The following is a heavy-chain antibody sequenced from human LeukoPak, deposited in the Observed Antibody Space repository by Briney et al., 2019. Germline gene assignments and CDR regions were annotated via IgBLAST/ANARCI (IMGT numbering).Heavy chain of an antibody. J-gene: IGHJ4*02. Sequence: GGSLRLSCAASGFTFSSYWMSWVRQAPGKGLEWVANIKQDGSEKYYVDSVKGRFTISRDNAKNSLYLQMNSLRAEDTAVYYCARGATLSGSYSLDYWGQGTLVTVSS. CDR1: GFTFSSYW. V-gene: IGHV3-7*01. CDR3: ARGATLSGSYSLDY. D-gene: IGHD1-26*01. CDR2: IKQDGSEK.